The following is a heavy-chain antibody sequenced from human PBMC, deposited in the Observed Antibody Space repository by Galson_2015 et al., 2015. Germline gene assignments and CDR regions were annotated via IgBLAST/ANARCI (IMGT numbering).Heavy chain of an antibody. CDR1: GGSVSSGSYY. J-gene: IGHJ5*02. V-gene: IGHV4-61*01. CDR3: ARDVSGHGSGSYYNVNWFDP. D-gene: IGHD3-10*01. CDR2: IYYSGST. Sequence: ETLSLTCTVSGGSVSSGSYYWSWIRQPPGKGLEWIGYIYYSGSTNYNPSLKSRVTISVDTSKNQFSLKLSSVTAADTAVYYCARDVSGHGSGSYYNVNWFDPWGQGTLVTVSS.